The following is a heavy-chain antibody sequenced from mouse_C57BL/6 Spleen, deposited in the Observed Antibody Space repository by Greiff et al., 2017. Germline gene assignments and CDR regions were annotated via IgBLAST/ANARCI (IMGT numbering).Heavy chain of an antibody. CDR1: GYTFTSYW. J-gene: IGHJ2*01. CDR3: ARRAAYYGSSYERVDN. D-gene: IGHD1-1*01. Sequence: QVQLQQSGTVLVKPGASVKLSCKASGYTFTSYWMHWVKQRPGQGLEWIGNINPSNGGTNYNEKFKSKATLTVDKSSSTAYMQLSSLTSEDSAVYYCARRAAYYGSSYERVDNWSQGTTRTVSS. V-gene: IGHV1-53*01. CDR2: INPSNGGT.